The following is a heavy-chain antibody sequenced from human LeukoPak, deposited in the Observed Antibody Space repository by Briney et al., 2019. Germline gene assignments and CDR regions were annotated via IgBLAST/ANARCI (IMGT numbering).Heavy chain of an antibody. Sequence: GRSLRLSCAASGFTFSSYAMHWVRQAPGKGLEWVAVIWYAGSNKYYADSVKGRFTISRDNSKNTLYLQMNSLRAEDTAVYYCAKDLGYCTSTSCFSRGFDYWGQGTLVTVSS. CDR3: AKDLGYCTSTSCFSRGFDY. V-gene: IGHV3-30*04. CDR2: IWYAGSNK. J-gene: IGHJ4*02. D-gene: IGHD2-2*01. CDR1: GFTFSSYA.